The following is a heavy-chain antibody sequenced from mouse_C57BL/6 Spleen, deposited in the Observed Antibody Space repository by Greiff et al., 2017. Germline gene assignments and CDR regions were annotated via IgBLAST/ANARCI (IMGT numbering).Heavy chain of an antibody. CDR1: GYTFTSYW. CDR3: ARHYGSSYYAMDD. D-gene: IGHD1-1*01. Sequence: QVQLQQPGAELVKPGASVKMSCKASGYTFTSYWITWVKQRPGQGLEWIGDIYPGSGSTNYNEKFKSKATLTVDTSSSTAYMQLSSLTSEDSAVYYCARHYGSSYYAMDDWGQGTSVTVSS. CDR2: IYPGSGST. J-gene: IGHJ4*01. V-gene: IGHV1-55*01.